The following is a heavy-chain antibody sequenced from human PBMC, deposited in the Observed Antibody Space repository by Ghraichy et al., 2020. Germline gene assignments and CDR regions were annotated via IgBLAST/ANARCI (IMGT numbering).Heavy chain of an antibody. CDR1: GFTFTSYA. CDR3: ARVFYVMDV. Sequence: GALRLSCAAYGFTFTSYAMSWVRQAPGKGLEWVSIIGRSSDDTNYADSVKGRFTISRDDSKNTLSLQMNSLRAEDTAVYYCARVFYVMDVWGQGTTVTVS. V-gene: IGHV3-23*01. CDR2: IGRSSDDT. J-gene: IGHJ6*02.